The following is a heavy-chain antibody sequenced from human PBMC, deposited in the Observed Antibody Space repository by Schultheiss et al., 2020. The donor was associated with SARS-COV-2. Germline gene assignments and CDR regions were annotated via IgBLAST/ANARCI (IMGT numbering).Heavy chain of an antibody. CDR3: AKGRIAARPIWFDP. Sequence: GGSLRLSCAASGFTFSSYDMSWVRQAPGKGLEWVSSISYSGASTYYADSVKGRFTTSRDNSKNTLFLQMSSLRVEDTAMYYCAKGRIAARPIWFDPWGQGTLVTVSS. CDR2: ISYSGAST. V-gene: IGHV3-23*01. J-gene: IGHJ5*02. CDR1: GFTFSSYD. D-gene: IGHD6-6*01.